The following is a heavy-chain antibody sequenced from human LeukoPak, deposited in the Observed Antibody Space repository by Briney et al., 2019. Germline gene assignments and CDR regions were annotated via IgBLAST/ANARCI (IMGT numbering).Heavy chain of an antibody. CDR3: ARGPTMVRGVRTKWFDP. V-gene: IGHV4-59*01. CDR2: IYYSGNT. CDR1: GGSISSYY. D-gene: IGHD3-10*01. J-gene: IGHJ5*02. Sequence: SETLSLTCTVSGGSISSYYWSWFRQPPGKGLEWIGYIYYSGNTNYNPSLKSRVTISVDTSKNQFSLKLSSVIAADTAVYYCARGPTMVRGVRTKWFDPWGQGTLVTVSS.